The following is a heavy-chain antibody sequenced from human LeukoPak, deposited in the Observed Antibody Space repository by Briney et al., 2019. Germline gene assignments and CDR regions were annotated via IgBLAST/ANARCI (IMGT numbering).Heavy chain of an antibody. J-gene: IGHJ5*02. D-gene: IGHD6-19*01. Sequence: SETLSLTCAVYGGSFSGYYWSWIRQPPGKGLEWIVEINHSGSTNYNPSLKSRVAISVDTSKNQFSLKLSSVTAADTAVYYCARGFISGWGFSYWFDPWGQGTLVTVSS. CDR1: GGSFSGYY. CDR2: INHSGST. CDR3: ARGFISGWGFSYWFDP. V-gene: IGHV4-34*01.